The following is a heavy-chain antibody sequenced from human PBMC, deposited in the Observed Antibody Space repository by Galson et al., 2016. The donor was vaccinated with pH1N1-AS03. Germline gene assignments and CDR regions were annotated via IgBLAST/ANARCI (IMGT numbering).Heavy chain of an antibody. CDR1: GGSISGYF. CDR2: MDPTGRL. CDR3: ARESSGLGRGLDY. V-gene: IGHV4-4*07. D-gene: IGHD3-10*01. J-gene: IGHJ4*02. Sequence: LSLTCRVSGGSISGYFWTWIRQPAGKGLEWIGRMDPTGRLNYNSSLGSRVSMSVDTSKNEISLRLTSVTAADTAVYYCARESSGLGRGLDYWGQGNLVTVSS.